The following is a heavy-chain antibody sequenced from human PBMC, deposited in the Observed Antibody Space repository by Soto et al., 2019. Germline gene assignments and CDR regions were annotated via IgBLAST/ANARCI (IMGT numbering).Heavy chain of an antibody. Sequence: PVGSLRLSCAASGFTFSNYGMHWVRQAPGKGLEWVAVISYDGSNKYYADSVKGRFTISRDNSKNTLYLQMNSLRAEDTAVYYCAKDGILDSSGHYYYFDYWGRGTLVTVSS. V-gene: IGHV3-30*18. J-gene: IGHJ4*02. CDR3: AKDGILDSSGHYYYFDY. CDR1: GFTFSNYG. CDR2: ISYDGSNK. D-gene: IGHD3-22*01.